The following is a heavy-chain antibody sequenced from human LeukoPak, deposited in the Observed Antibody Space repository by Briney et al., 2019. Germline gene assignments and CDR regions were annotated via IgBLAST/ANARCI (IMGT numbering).Heavy chain of an antibody. J-gene: IGHJ4*02. Sequence: GGSLRLSCAASGFTFSSYAMSWVRQAPGKGLDWVSVISGSCGSTHYADSVKGRFTISRDNSKNTLYLQMNSLRAEDTAVYYCANESPFLDYWGQGTLVTVSS. CDR2: ISGSCGST. V-gene: IGHV3-23*01. CDR3: ANESPFLDY. CDR1: GFTFSSYA.